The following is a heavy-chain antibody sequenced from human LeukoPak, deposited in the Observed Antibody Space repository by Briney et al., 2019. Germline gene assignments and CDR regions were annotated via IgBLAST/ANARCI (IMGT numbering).Heavy chain of an antibody. CDR3: ARAPSEIGGYFRH. D-gene: IGHD2-15*01. V-gene: IGHV3-74*01. CDR1: GFTFSTYW. Sequence: SGGSLRLSCAASGFTFSTYWMHWVRQAPGKGLVLVSRIKSDGSTNYADSVKGRFTISRDNAKNTVSLQMNSLRPEDTGVYYCARAPSEIGGYFRHWGQGTLVTVSS. CDR2: IKSDGST. J-gene: IGHJ1*01.